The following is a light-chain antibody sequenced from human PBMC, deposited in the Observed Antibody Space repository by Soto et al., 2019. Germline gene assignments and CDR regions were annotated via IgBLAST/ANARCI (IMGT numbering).Light chain of an antibody. V-gene: IGKV1-17*02. J-gene: IGKJ4*01. CDR3: LQHDFYPRT. Sequence: DIQMTQSPSSLSASVGDRVTITCRASQAIRNSLGWYQQKPGKAPKRLIYATSSLEGGVPPRFGGRGSATEFTLTINNLQPEDCATYYCLQHDFYPRTFGGGTKVEI. CDR1: QAIRNS. CDR2: ATS.